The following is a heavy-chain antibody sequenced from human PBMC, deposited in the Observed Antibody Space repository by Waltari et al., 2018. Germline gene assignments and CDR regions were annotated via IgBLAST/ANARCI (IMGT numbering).Heavy chain of an antibody. CDR3: ARGGAPSGWYDYNWFDP. CDR2: IIPIFGTA. Sequence: QLQLQESGPGLVKPSETLSLTCTVSGGSISSSSYYWGWIRQPPGKGLEWMGGIIPIFGTANYAQKFQGRVTITADESTSTAYMELSSLRSEDTAVYYCARGGAPSGWYDYNWFDPWGQGTLVTVSS. J-gene: IGHJ5*02. CDR1: GGSISSSS. V-gene: IGHV1-69*01. D-gene: IGHD6-19*01.